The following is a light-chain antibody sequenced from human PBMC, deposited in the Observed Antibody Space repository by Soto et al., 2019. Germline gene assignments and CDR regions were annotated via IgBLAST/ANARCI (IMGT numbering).Light chain of an antibody. Sequence: EIVLTQSPATLSLSPGERATLSCRASQSVGSYFAWYQQKPGQAPRLLIYDAFSRATGIPARFSGSGSGTDFTLTISSLEPEDFAVYFCQQRSSWHLTFGGGTRVQIK. V-gene: IGKV3-11*01. CDR1: QSVGSY. CDR3: QQRSSWHLT. J-gene: IGKJ4*01. CDR2: DAF.